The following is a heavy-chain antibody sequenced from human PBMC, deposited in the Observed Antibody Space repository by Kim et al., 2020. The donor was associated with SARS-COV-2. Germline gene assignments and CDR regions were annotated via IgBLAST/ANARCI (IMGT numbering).Heavy chain of an antibody. CDR3: ARGLGHGWYGYYYYGMDV. J-gene: IGHJ6*02. D-gene: IGHD6-19*01. CDR1: GGSISSSNW. CDR2: IYHSGST. V-gene: IGHV4-4*02. Sequence: SETLSLTCAVSGGSISSSNWWSWVRQPPGKGLEWIGEIYHSGSTNYNPSLKSRVTISVDKSKNQFSLKLSSVTAADTAVYYCARGLGHGWYGYYYYGMDVWGQGTTVTVSS.